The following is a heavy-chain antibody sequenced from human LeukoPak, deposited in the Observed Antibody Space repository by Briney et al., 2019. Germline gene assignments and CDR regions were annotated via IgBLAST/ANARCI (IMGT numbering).Heavy chain of an antibody. J-gene: IGHJ4*02. CDR2: IIPMLDIQ. CDR3: ASERGATQYFDY. CDR1: GYTFTGYY. Sequence: ASVKVSCKASGYTFTGYYMHWVRQAPGQGLEWMGRIIPMLDIQDYAQKFQGRVTITADKSTSTAYMELSSLRSEDTAVYYCASERGATQYFDYWGQGTLVTVSS. V-gene: IGHV1-69*04. D-gene: IGHD3-10*01.